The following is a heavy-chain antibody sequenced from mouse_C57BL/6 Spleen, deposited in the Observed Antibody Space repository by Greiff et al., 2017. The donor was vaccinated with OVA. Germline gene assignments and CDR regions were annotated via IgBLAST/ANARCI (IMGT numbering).Heavy chain of an antibody. CDR1: GYTFTDYY. CDR3: AREENYDYDFDY. D-gene: IGHD2-4*01. V-gene: IGHV1-76*01. CDR2: IYPGSGNT. Sequence: QVQLQQPGAELVRPGASVKLSCKASGYTFTDYYINWVKQRPGQGLEWIARIYPGSGNTYYNEKFKGKATLTAEKSSSTAYMQLSSLTSEDSAVYFCAREENYDYDFDYWGQGTTLTVSS. J-gene: IGHJ2*01.